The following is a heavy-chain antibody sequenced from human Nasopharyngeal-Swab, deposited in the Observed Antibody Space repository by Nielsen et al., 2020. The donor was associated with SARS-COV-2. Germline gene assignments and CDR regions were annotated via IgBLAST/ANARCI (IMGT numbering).Heavy chain of an antibody. Sequence: ASVKVSCKASGYNFKSYGISWVRQAPGQGLEWMGWISASNGNTDYAQKFQGRVTMTTDTATTTAYMELSSLRSEDTAVYYCARGDCGGDCFTGDWFDPWGQGTLVTVSS. J-gene: IGHJ5*02. D-gene: IGHD2-21*02. V-gene: IGHV1-18*01. CDR2: ISASNGNT. CDR3: ARGDCGGDCFTGDWFDP. CDR1: GYNFKSYG.